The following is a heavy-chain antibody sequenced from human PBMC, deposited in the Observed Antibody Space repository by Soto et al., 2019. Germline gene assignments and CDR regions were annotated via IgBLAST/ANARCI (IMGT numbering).Heavy chain of an antibody. Sequence: GGSLRLPCAASGFTFSSYWMSWVRQAPGKGLEWVANIKQDGSEKYYVDSVKGRFTISRDNAKNSLYLQMNSLRAEDTAVYYCAPGPARPPATLEGWGQGTLVTVSS. CDR3: APGPARPPATLEG. CDR2: IKQDGSEK. CDR1: GFTFSSYW. D-gene: IGHD6-6*01. V-gene: IGHV3-7*01. J-gene: IGHJ4*02.